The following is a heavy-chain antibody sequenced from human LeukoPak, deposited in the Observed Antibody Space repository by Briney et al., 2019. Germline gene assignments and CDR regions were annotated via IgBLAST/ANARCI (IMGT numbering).Heavy chain of an antibody. Sequence: GASVKVSCKASGGTFSSYAISWVRQAPGQGLEWMGRIIPILGIANYAQKFQGRVTITADKSTSTAYMELSSLRSEDTAVYYRARPSPYCSSTSCKILDYWGQGTLVTVSS. CDR3: ARPSPYCSSTSCKILDY. CDR2: IIPILGIA. J-gene: IGHJ4*02. V-gene: IGHV1-69*04. D-gene: IGHD2-2*01. CDR1: GGTFSSYA.